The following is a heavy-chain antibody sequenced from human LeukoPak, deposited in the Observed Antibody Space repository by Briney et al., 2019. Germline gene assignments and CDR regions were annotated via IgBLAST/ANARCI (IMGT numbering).Heavy chain of an antibody. V-gene: IGHV1-2*02. Sequence: ASVKVSCKASGYTFTGYYMHWVRQAPGHGLEWMGWINPSSGATNYAQKFQGRVTMTRDTSISTAYMELSRLRSDDTAVYYCARGEDGYNLDYWGQGTLVTVSS. J-gene: IGHJ4*02. D-gene: IGHD5-24*01. CDR1: GYTFTGYY. CDR3: ARGEDGYNLDY. CDR2: INPSSGAT.